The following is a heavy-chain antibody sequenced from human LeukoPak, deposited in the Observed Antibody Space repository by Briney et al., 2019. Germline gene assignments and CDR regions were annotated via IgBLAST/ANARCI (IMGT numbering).Heavy chain of an antibody. D-gene: IGHD4-17*01. V-gene: IGHV3-74*01. Sequence: QSGGSLRLSCAASGFTFSSYWMHWVRQAPGQGLVWVSRINSDGSTTSYADSVKGRFTISRDSAKNSLYLQMNSLRDEDTAVYYCARDGYGDYTFDYWGRGTLVTVSS. J-gene: IGHJ4*02. CDR3: ARDGYGDYTFDY. CDR2: INSDGSTT. CDR1: GFTFSSYW.